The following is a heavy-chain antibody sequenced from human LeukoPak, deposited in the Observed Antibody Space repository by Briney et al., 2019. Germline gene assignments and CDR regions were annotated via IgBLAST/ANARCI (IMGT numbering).Heavy chain of an antibody. CDR1: GFTVSSNY. V-gene: IGHV3-66*02. CDR3: ARASRTSSPAEYMDV. Sequence: GGSLRLSCAASGFTVSSNYMSWVCQAPGKGLEWVSVIYSGGSTYYADSVKGRFTISRDNSKNTLYLQMNSLRAEDTAVYYCARASRTSSPAEYMDVSGKGTTVTVFS. D-gene: IGHD2-2*01. J-gene: IGHJ6*03. CDR2: IYSGGST.